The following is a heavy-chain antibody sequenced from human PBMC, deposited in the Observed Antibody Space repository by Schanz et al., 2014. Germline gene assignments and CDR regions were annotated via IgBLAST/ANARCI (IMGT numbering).Heavy chain of an antibody. V-gene: IGHV1-18*01. J-gene: IGHJ4*02. D-gene: IGHD3-10*01. CDR1: GYTFTSYG. CDR3: ARGRGFYDY. CDR2: ISPYNGNT. Sequence: QVQLVQSGAEVKKPGASVKVSCKASGYTFTSYGISWVRQAPGQGLEWMGWISPYNGNTNYAQKFQGRVTITADKSTSTASMELSSLTSEDTAVHYCARGRGFYDYWGQGTLVTVSS.